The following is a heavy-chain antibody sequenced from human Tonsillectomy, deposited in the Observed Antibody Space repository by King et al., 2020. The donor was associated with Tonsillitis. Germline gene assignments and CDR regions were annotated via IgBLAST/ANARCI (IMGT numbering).Heavy chain of an antibody. D-gene: IGHD1-26*01. Sequence: QLQESGPGLVKPSQTLSLTCTVSGASISRGAHYWSWIRQPAGKGLEWIGRLSSSGSTDYNPSLKSRVSMSRDTSKNQFSLRLNSLTAEDTAVYYCEGGWGWGQGTLVTVSS. CDR3: EGGWG. V-gene: IGHV4-61*02. CDR2: LSSSGST. CDR1: GASISRGAHY. J-gene: IGHJ4*02.